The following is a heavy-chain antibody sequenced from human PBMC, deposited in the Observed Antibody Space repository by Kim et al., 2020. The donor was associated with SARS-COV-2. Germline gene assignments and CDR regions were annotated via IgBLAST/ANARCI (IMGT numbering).Heavy chain of an antibody. D-gene: IGHD6-19*01. Sequence: GGSLRLSCAASGFTFSSYWMTWVHQAPGKGLEWVANIKEDGSEKYYVDSVKGRFTISRDNAKNSLYLQMNSLRAEDTAVYYCARVPVGYASGWYADWGQGTLVTVSS. CDR2: IKEDGSEK. J-gene: IGHJ4*02. CDR3: ARVPVGYASGWYAD. V-gene: IGHV3-7*01. CDR1: GFTFSSYW.